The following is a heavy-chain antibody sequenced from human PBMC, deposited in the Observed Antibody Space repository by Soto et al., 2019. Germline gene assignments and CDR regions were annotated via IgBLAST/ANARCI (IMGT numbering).Heavy chain of an antibody. CDR2: IYYSGST. CDR1: GGSISSSSYY. Sequence: SETLSLTCTVSGGSISSSSYYWGWIRQPPGKGLEWIGSIYYSGSTYYNPSLKSRVTISVDTSKNQFSLKLSSVTAADTAVYYCARLSLQQLHYWGQGTLVTVSS. V-gene: IGHV4-39*01. CDR3: ARLSLQQLHY. D-gene: IGHD6-13*01. J-gene: IGHJ4*02.